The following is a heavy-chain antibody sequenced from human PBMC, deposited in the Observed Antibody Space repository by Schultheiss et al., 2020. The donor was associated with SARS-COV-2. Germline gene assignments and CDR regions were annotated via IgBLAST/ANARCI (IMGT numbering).Heavy chain of an antibody. J-gene: IGHJ4*02. Sequence: GGSLRLSCAASGLTFSTYSMNWVRQAPGKGLEWVSSISSSSSYIYYADSVKGRFTISRDNAKNSLYLQMNSLRAEDTAVYYCARDTGGFGGFGYWGQGTLVTVSS. CDR3: ARDTGGFGGFGY. CDR1: GLTFSTYS. D-gene: IGHD3-10*01. V-gene: IGHV3-21*01. CDR2: ISSSSSYI.